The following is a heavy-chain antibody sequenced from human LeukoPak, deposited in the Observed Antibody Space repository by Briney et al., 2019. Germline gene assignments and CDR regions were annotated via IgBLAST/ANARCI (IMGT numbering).Heavy chain of an antibody. D-gene: IGHD3-22*01. J-gene: IGHJ5*02. CDR3: ARLADYYDSSGSAS. CDR2: ISAYNGNT. Sequence: ASVKVSCKASGYTFTSHGISWVRQAPGQGLEWMGWISAYNGNTNYAQKLQGRVTMTTDTSTSTAYMELRSLRSDDTAVYYCARLADYYDSSGSASWGQGTLVTVSS. V-gene: IGHV1-18*01. CDR1: GYTFTSHG.